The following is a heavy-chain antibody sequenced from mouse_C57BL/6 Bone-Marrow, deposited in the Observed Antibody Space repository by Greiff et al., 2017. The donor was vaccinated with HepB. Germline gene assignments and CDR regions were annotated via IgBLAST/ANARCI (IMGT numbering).Heavy chain of an antibody. V-gene: IGHV1-81*01. CDR1: GYTFTSYG. CDR3: ARGRNYVFAY. Sequence: VQLQESGAELARPGASVKLSCKASGYTFTSYGISWVKQRTGQGLEWIGEIYPRSGNTYYNEKFKGKATLTGDKSSSTAYMELRSLTSEDSAVYFCARGRNYVFAYWGQGTLVTVSA. J-gene: IGHJ3*01. CDR2: IYPRSGNT. D-gene: IGHD2-1*01.